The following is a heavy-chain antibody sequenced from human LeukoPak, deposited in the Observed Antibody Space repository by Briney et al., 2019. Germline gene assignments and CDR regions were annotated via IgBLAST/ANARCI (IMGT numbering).Heavy chain of an antibody. D-gene: IGHD2-21*02. CDR2: INPNSGGT. CDR3: ASVNLAYCGGDCYSFDY. J-gene: IGHJ4*02. CDR1: GYTFTGYY. V-gene: IGHV1-2*02. Sequence: ASVKVSCKASGYTFTGYYMHWVRQAPGQGLEWMGWINPNSGGTNYAQKFQGRVTMTRDTSISTAYMELSRLRSGDTAVYYCASVNLAYCGGDCYSFDYWGQGTLVTVSS.